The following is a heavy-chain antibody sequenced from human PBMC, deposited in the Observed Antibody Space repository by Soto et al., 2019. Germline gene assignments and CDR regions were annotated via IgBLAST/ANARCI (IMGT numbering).Heavy chain of an antibody. Sequence: SETLSLTCTVSGASVSSSNHYWSWVRQPPGKGLEWIGYVYYSGSTNSNPSLKSRVTLSLDTSRSQFSLKLNSVTAADTAVYYCVHLSGSLYHYYGLDVWGQGTTVPVSS. CDR3: VHLSGSLYHYYGLDV. CDR1: GASVSSSNHY. D-gene: IGHD1-26*01. CDR2: VYYSGST. V-gene: IGHV4-61*01. J-gene: IGHJ6*02.